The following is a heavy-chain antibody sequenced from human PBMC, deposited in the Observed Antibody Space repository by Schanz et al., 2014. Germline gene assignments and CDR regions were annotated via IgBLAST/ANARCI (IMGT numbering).Heavy chain of an antibody. CDR1: GYTFTGYY. CDR3: ARDREWLPFNYYYYGMDV. D-gene: IGHD5-12*01. CDR2: INPSSGVT. V-gene: IGHV1-2*06. Sequence: QEQLVQSGAEVKKPGASVKVSCKASGYTFTGYYIHWVRQAPGQGLEWMGRINPSSGVTNYAQKFHGRVTMTRDTSISTAYMELNRLRSDDTAVYYCARDREWLPFNYYYYGMDVWGQGTTVTVSS. J-gene: IGHJ6*02.